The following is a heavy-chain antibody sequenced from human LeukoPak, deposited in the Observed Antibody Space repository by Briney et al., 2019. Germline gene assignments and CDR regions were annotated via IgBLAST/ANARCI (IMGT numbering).Heavy chain of an antibody. V-gene: IGHV4-59*01. J-gene: IGHJ4*02. CDR1: GGSISSYY. Sequence: PPETLSLTCTVSGGSISSYYWSWIRQPPGKGLEWIGYIYYSGSTNYNPSLKSRVTISVDTSKNQFSLKLSSVTAADTAVYYCARAYYDSSGYYFPFDYWGQGTLVTVSS. CDR3: ARAYYDSSGYYFPFDY. D-gene: IGHD3-22*01. CDR2: IYYSGST.